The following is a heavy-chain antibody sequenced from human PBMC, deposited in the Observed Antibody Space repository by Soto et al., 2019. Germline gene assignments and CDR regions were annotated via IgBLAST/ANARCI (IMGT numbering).Heavy chain of an antibody. CDR2: ISSSSSYI. Sequence: GGSLRLSCAASGFTFSSYSMNWVRQAPGKGLEWVSSISSSSSYIYYADSVKGRFTISRDNAKNSLYLQMNSLRAEDTAVYYCARTDEPGYSYYYYYYYYGMDVWGQGTTVTVSS. V-gene: IGHV3-21*01. D-gene: IGHD5-18*01. J-gene: IGHJ6*02. CDR3: ARTDEPGYSYYYYYYYYGMDV. CDR1: GFTFSSYS.